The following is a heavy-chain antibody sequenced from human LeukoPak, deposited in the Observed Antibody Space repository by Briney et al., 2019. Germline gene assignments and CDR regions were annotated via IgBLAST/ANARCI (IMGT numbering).Heavy chain of an antibody. CDR1: GGSISSYY. CDR3: ATVGYLELYFDY. D-gene: IGHD1-7*01. V-gene: IGHV4-59*01. J-gene: IGHJ4*02. Sequence: PSETLSLTCTVSGGSISSYYWSWIRQPPGRGLEWIGYIYYSGSTNYNPSLKSRVTISVDTSKNQFSLKLSSVTAADTAEYYCATVGYLELYFDYWGQGTLVTVSS. CDR2: IYYSGST.